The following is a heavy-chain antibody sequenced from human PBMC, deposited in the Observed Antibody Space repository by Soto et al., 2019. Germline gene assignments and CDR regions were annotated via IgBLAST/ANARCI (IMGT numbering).Heavy chain of an antibody. J-gene: IGHJ6*02. V-gene: IGHV1-69*01. D-gene: IGHD2-2*01. CDR2: IIPIFGTA. Sequence: QVQLVQSGAEVKKPGSSVKVSCKASGGTFSSYAISWVRQAPGQGLEWMGGIIPIFGTANYAQKFQGRVTITADESTSIAYMELSSLRSEDTAVYYCARAPGVVVPATSLWVGRRYYYYGMDVWGQGTTVTVSS. CDR1: GGTFSSYA. CDR3: ARAPGVVVPATSLWVGRRYYYYGMDV.